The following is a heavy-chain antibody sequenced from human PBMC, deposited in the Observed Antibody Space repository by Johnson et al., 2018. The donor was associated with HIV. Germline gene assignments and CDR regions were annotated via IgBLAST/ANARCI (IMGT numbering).Heavy chain of an antibody. CDR3: STNSGTPKYRSTWRDSFDI. CDR1: GLTFSSYG. D-gene: IGHD6-13*01. Sequence: HVQLVESGGGLVKPGGSLRLSCAASGLTFSSYGMHWVRQAPGKGLEWVSFIRYDGRNKYYADSVKGRFTISRDNSKNTLYLQMNSLKIEDTAVYYCSTNSGTPKYRSTWRDSFDIWGQGTMVTVSS. V-gene: IGHV3-30*02. CDR2: IRYDGRNK. J-gene: IGHJ3*02.